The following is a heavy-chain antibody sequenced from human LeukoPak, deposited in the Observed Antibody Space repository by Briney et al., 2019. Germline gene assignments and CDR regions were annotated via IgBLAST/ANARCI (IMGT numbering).Heavy chain of an antibody. D-gene: IGHD1-26*01. Sequence: SGGSLRLSCEGSAFIFSGHWMNWVRQTPGKGLEWVASIKEDGSERQYVDSVKGRFSISRDNTKGSLFLQLNSLRAEDTAVYYCAKSRSWEFYYFDYWGQGTLVTVSS. CDR2: IKEDGSER. CDR1: AFIFSGHW. V-gene: IGHV3-7*03. CDR3: AKSRSWEFYYFDY. J-gene: IGHJ4*02.